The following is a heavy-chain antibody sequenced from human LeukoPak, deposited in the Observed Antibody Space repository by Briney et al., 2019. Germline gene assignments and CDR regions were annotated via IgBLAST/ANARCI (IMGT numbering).Heavy chain of an antibody. J-gene: IGHJ3*02. Sequence: SETLSLTCSVSGGSISSNYWTWIRQPAGKGLGWIGRIYTSGSTKYNPSLKSRVTMSIDTSKNQFSLKLSSVTAADTAVYYCARARGYGDAFDIWGQGTMVTASS. CDR1: GGSISSNY. D-gene: IGHD3-10*01. CDR3: ARARGYGDAFDI. V-gene: IGHV4-4*07. CDR2: IYTSGST.